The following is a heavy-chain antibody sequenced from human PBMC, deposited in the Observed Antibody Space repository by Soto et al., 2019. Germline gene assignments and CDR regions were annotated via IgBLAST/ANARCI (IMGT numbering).Heavy chain of an antibody. CDR1: GYAFTTHG. D-gene: IGHD1-1*01. J-gene: IGHJ4*02. CDR2: TSAKNCNT. CDR3: ARGRYGDY. V-gene: IGHV1-18*01. Sequence: QVHLVQSGAEVKKPGASVKVSCKGSGYAFTTHGITWVRQAPEQGLEWMGWTSAKNCNTNYAQKLQGRVTVTRDTSTSTAYMELGSRRSDDTAVYYCARGRYGDYWGQGALVTVSS.